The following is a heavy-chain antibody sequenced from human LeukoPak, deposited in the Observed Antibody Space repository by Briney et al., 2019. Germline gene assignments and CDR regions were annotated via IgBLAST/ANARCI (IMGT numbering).Heavy chain of an antibody. CDR3: ARDTLNGPFVISLDY. J-gene: IGHJ4*02. D-gene: IGHD3-9*01. CDR2: ISSDGRVE. Sequence: PGGSLRLSCAASGFSFASYEMNWVRQAPGKGLEWVSHISSDGRVETYLDSVRGRFTMSRDNAKHLLFLQMSGLRADATAVYYCARDTLNGPFVISLDYWGQGALVTVSS. CDR1: GFSFASYE. V-gene: IGHV3-48*03.